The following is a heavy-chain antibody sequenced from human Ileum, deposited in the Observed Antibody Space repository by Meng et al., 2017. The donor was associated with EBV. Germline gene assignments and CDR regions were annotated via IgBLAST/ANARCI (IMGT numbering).Heavy chain of an antibody. D-gene: IGHD3-22*01. CDR3: ARDSSSSAYSPFDY. CDR1: GESVSSNSAA. CDR2: TYYRSKWYN. Sequence: EQLDQAGRGLVKPSQTLSPPCASSGESVSSNSAAWNWIRQAPSRGLEWLGRTYYRSKWYNDYAVSVKSRITINPDTSKNQFSLQLNFVTPEDTAVYYCARDSSSSAYSPFDYWGQGTLVTVSS. J-gene: IGHJ4*02. V-gene: IGHV6-1*01.